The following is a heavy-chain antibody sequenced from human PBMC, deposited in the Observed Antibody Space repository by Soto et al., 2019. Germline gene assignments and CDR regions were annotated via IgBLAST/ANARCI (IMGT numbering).Heavy chain of an antibody. CDR3: ACGYSSAWYIY. CDR1: GFTVSSNY. J-gene: IGHJ4*02. Sequence: EVQLVDSGGGLVQPGGSLRLSCAASGFTVSSNYMSWVRQAPGKGLEWVSVIYSGGSTYYADSVKGRFTISRDNSKNTLYLQMNSLRAEDTAVYYCACGYSSAWYIYWGQGTLITVSS. CDR2: IYSGGST. V-gene: IGHV3-66*01. D-gene: IGHD6-19*01.